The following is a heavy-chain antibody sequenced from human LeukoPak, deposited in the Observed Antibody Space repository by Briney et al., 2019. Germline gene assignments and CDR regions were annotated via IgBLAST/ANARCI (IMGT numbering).Heavy chain of an antibody. CDR3: ARHDYDILTGYNNWFDP. CDR1: GGSISSYY. D-gene: IGHD3-9*01. Sequence: PSETLSLTCTVSGGSISSYYWSWIRQPPGKGLEWMGYIYYSGSTNYNPSLKSRVTISVDTSKNQFSLKLSSVTAADTAVHYCARHDYDILTGYNNWFDPWGQGTLVTVSS. J-gene: IGHJ5*02. V-gene: IGHV4-59*08. CDR2: IYYSGST.